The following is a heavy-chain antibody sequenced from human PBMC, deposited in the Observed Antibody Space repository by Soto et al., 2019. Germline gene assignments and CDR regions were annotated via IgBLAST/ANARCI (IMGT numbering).Heavy chain of an antibody. J-gene: IGHJ6*02. Sequence: PGGSLRLSCAASGFTFSSYGMHWVRQAPGKGLEWVAVISYDGSNKYYADSVKGRFTISRDNSKNTLYLQMNSLRAEDTAVYYCAKDSDIVVVPAAIPPHYYYYGMDVWGQGTTVTVSS. D-gene: IGHD2-2*02. CDR1: GFTFSSYG. CDR3: AKDSDIVVVPAAIPPHYYYYGMDV. CDR2: ISYDGSNK. V-gene: IGHV3-30*18.